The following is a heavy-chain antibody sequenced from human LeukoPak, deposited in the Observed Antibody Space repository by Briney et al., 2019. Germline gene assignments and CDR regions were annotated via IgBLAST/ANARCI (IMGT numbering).Heavy chain of an antibody. D-gene: IGHD4-11*01. CDR2: ITQDGREK. CDR3: ARGDYNNRINPPRYLDY. J-gene: IGHJ4*02. CDR1: GFTFSTYW. V-gene: IGHV3-7*05. Sequence: GGSLRLSCAASGFTFSTYWMTWVRQAPGKRLEWVANITQDGREKYFVDSVKGRFTISRDNDKNSLYLQMSSLRADDTAVYYCARGDYNNRINPPRYLDYWGQGTLVTVSS.